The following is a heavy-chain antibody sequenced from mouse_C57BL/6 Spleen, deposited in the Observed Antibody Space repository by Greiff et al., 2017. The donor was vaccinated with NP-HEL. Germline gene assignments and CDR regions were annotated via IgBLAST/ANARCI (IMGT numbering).Heavy chain of an antibody. D-gene: IGHD1-1*01. CDR3: TRSITTVVGPYAMDY. J-gene: IGHJ4*01. V-gene: IGHV5-9-1*02. CDR1: GFTFSSYA. Sequence: EVKLMESGEGLVKPGGSLKLSCAASGFTFSSYAMSWVRQTPEKRLEWVAYISSGGDYIYYADTVKGRFTISRDNARNTLYLQMSSLKSEDTAMYYCTRSITTVVGPYAMDYWGQGTSVTVSS. CDR2: ISSGGDYI.